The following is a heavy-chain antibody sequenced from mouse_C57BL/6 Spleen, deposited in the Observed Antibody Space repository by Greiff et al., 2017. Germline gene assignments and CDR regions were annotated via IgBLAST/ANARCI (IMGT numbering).Heavy chain of an antibody. CDR1: GYTFTDYY. J-gene: IGHJ4*01. CDR3: AIYGSRGYYAMDY. D-gene: IGHD1-1*01. Sequence: VKLMESGAELVRPGASVKLSCKASGYTFTDYYINWVKQRPGQGLEWIARIYPGSGNTYYNEKFKGKATLTAEKSSSTAYMQLSSLTSEDSAVYFCAIYGSRGYYAMDYWGQGTSVNVSS. V-gene: IGHV1-76*01. CDR2: IYPGSGNT.